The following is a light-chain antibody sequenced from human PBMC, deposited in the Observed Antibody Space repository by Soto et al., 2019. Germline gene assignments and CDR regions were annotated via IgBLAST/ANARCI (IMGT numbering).Light chain of an antibody. J-gene: IGKJ1*01. CDR1: QSVSSY. CDR2: DAS. CDR3: QQRSNWPT. V-gene: IGKV3-11*01. Sequence: EIVLTHSPGTLSLSPWERATLSSSASQSVSSYLAWYQQKPGQAPRLLIYDASNRATGIPARFSGSGSGTDFTLTISSLEPEDFAVYYCQQRSNWPTFGPGTKVDIK.